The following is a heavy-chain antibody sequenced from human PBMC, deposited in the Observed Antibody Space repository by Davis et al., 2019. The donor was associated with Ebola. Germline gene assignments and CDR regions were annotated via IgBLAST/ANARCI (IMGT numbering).Heavy chain of an antibody. CDR2: INPNSGGT. CDR1: GYTFTGYY. D-gene: IGHD5-18*01. CDR3: AREGGIAAGYSYGDFDY. V-gene: IGHV1-2*04. Sequence: ASVKVSCKASGYTFTGYYMHWVRQAPGQGLEWMGWINPNSGGTNYAQKFQGWVTMTRDTSISTAYMELSRLRSDDTAVYYCAREGGIAAGYSYGDFDYWGQGTLVTVSS. J-gene: IGHJ4*02.